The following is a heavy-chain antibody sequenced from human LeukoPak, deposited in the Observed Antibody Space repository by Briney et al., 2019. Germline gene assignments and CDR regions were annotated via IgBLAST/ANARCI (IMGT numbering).Heavy chain of an antibody. D-gene: IGHD2-2*01. CDR3: AHSYHCSSTSCHYYFDY. J-gene: IGHJ4*02. Sequence: SGPTLVNPTQTLTLTCTFSGFSLSTSGVGVGWIRQPPGKALEWLALIYWDDDKRYSPSLKSRLTVTKDTSKNQVVLTMTNMDPVDTATYYCAHSYHCSSTSCHYYFDYWGQGTLVTVSS. CDR2: IYWDDDK. V-gene: IGHV2-5*02. CDR1: GFSLSTSGVG.